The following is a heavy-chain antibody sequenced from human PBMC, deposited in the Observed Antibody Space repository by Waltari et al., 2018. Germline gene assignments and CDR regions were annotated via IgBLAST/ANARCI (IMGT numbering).Heavy chain of an antibody. J-gene: IGHJ4*02. V-gene: IGHV4-39*01. D-gene: IGHD3-22*01. Sequence: QLQLQESGPGLVKPSETLSLTCSVSGGSIRRMNYFWGWIRQPPGKGLEWIGSLYYNGSTYYNPSLQSRVTMSIDAPKNQLSLRLSSVTATDTAVYFCASFNAWDYDLDYWGQGALVTVSS. CDR2: LYYNGST. CDR3: ASFNAWDYDLDY. CDR1: GGSIRRMNYF.